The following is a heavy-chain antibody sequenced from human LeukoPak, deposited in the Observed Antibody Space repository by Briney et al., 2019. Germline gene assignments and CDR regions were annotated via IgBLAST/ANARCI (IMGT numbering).Heavy chain of an antibody. CDR3: ARDLGNHYYDSSGYFDY. J-gene: IGHJ4*02. Sequence: SETLSLTCTVSGGSISSSSYYWGWIRQPPGKGLEWLGSIYYSGSTYYNPSLKSRVTISVDTSKNQFSLKLSSVTAADTAVYYCARDLGNHYYDSSGYFDYWGQGTLVTVSS. CDR1: GGSISSSSYY. D-gene: IGHD3-22*01. CDR2: IYYSGST. V-gene: IGHV4-39*07.